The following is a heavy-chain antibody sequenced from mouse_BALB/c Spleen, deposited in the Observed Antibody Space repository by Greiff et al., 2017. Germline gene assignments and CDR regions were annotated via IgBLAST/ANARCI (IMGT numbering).Heavy chain of an antibody. D-gene: IGHD2-2*01. CDR2: ISSGGSYT. CDR3: TRDGYYFDY. V-gene: IGHV5-6-4*01. CDR1: GFTFSSYT. Sequence: EVNLVESGGGLVKPGGSLKLSCAASGFTFSSYTMSWVRQTPEKRLEWVATISSGGSYTYYPDSVKGRFTISRDNAKNTLYLQMSCLKSEDTAMYYCTRDGYYFDYWGQGTTLTVSS. J-gene: IGHJ2*01.